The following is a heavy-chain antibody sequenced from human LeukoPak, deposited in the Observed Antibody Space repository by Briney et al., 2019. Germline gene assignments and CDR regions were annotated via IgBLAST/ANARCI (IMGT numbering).Heavy chain of an antibody. Sequence: ASVKVSCKASGYTFTSYGISWVRQAPGQGLEWMGWISAYNGNTNYAQKLQGRVTMTTDTSTSTAYMELRSRRSDDTAVYYCARDPSLPMYYYYGMDVWGQGTTVTVSS. CDR3: ARDPSLPMYYYYGMDV. V-gene: IGHV1-18*01. CDR1: GYTFTSYG. CDR2: ISAYNGNT. J-gene: IGHJ6*02.